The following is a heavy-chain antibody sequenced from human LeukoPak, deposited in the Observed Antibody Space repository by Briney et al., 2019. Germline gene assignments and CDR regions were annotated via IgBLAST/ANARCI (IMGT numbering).Heavy chain of an antibody. CDR3: ASSSITIFAGAFDI. Sequence: SETLSLTCTVSGGSISSGGYYWSWIRQHPGTGLEWIGYIYYSGSTYYNPSLKSRVTISVDTSKNQFSLKLSSVTAADTAVYYCASSSITIFAGAFDIWGQGTMVTVSS. J-gene: IGHJ3*02. V-gene: IGHV4-31*03. D-gene: IGHD3-3*01. CDR1: GGSISSGGYY. CDR2: IYYSGST.